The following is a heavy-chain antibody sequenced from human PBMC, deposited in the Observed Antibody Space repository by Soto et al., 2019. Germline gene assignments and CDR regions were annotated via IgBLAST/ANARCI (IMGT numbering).Heavy chain of an antibody. CDR2: INHSGST. Sequence: QVQLQQWGAGLLKPSETLSLTCAVYGGSFSGYYWSGIRQPPGKGLEWIGEINHSGSTNYNPSLQSRVTISVDTSKNHFSLKMGSVTDAATAVYYCARLLGRNIVVVPAAHSDYCGQGTLVTVFS. V-gene: IGHV4-34*01. CDR3: ARLLGRNIVVVPAAHSDY. J-gene: IGHJ4*02. D-gene: IGHD2-2*01. CDR1: GGSFSGYY.